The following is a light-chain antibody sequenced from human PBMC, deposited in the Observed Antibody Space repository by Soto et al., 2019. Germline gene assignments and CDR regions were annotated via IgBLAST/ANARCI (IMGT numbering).Light chain of an antibody. CDR1: QSISSY. CDR2: AAS. CDR3: QQSYSTVT. Sequence: DIQMTQSPSSLSASVGDRVTITCRASQSISSYLNWYQQKPGKVPKLLIYAASSLQSGVPSRFSASGSGTDFTLTISSLQPEDFATYYCQQSYSTVTFGQGTRLEIK. J-gene: IGKJ5*01. V-gene: IGKV1-39*01.